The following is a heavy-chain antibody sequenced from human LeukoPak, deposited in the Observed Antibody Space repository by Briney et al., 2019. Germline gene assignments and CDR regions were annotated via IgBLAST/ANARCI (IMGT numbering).Heavy chain of an antibody. CDR3: ARQSRKFGEFPPSGWFDP. V-gene: IGHV4-39*01. Sequence: PSETLSLTCTVSGVSISRTTYYWGWLRQPPGKGPEWIGSVYDSGTTYYSPSLRSRVTIFVDTSKNQFSLKLSSVIAADTAVYYCARQSRKFGEFPPSGWFDPWGQGTLVTVSS. D-gene: IGHD3-10*01. J-gene: IGHJ5*02. CDR2: VYDSGTT. CDR1: GVSISRTTYY.